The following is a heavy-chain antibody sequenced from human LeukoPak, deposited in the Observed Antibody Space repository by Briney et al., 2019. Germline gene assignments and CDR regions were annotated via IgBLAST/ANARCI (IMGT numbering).Heavy chain of an antibody. J-gene: IGHJ4*02. V-gene: IGHV4-34*01. CDR1: GGSFSGYY. CDR2: INHSGST. D-gene: IGHD6-13*01. CDR3: ARGYSPHDY. Sequence: SETLSFTCAVYGGSFSGYYWSWIRQPPGKGLEWIGEINHSGSTNYNPSLKSRVTISVDTSKNQFSLKLSSVTAADTAVYYCARGYSPHDYWGQGTLVTVSS.